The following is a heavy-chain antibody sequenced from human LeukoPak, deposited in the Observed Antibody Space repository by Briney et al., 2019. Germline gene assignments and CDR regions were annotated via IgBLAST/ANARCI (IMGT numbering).Heavy chain of an antibody. Sequence: SVKVSCKASGGTFSSYTISWVRQAPGQGLEWMGRIIPILGIANYAQKFQGRVTITADKSTSTAYMELSSLRSEDTAVYYCARATTDRYSSSSWSWFDPWGQGTLVTVSS. CDR3: ARATTDRYSSSSWSWFDP. CDR2: IIPILGIA. CDR1: GGTFSSYT. J-gene: IGHJ5*02. V-gene: IGHV1-69*02. D-gene: IGHD6-6*01.